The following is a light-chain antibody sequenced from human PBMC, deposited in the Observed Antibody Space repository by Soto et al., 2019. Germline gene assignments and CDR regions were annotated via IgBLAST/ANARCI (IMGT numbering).Light chain of an antibody. CDR2: AVS. CDR1: QSISSN. V-gene: IGKV3-15*01. CDR3: QQYNNWPPMWT. J-gene: IGKJ1*01. Sequence: EIVLTQSPGTLSLSPGERATLSCRASQSISSNLAWYQQKPGQAPRLLIYAVSTRASGIPARFSGSGSGTDFTLTISSLQSEDFAVYYCQQYNNWPPMWTFGQGTKVDIK.